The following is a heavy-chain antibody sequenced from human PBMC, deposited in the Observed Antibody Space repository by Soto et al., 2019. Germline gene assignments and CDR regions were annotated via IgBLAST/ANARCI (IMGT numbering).Heavy chain of an antibody. CDR3: ARGYCTTTICDPWFDP. J-gene: IGHJ5*02. Sequence: PGESLKIYRXGVGYSITRYSPGWVRQMPGKGLEWMGIIYPGDSDTRYSPSFQGQVTISADKSITTAYLQWSSLKASDTAMYYCARGYCTTTICDPWFDPWGQGTLVTVSS. V-gene: IGHV5-51*01. D-gene: IGHD2-2*01. CDR2: IYPGDSDT. CDR1: GYSITRYS.